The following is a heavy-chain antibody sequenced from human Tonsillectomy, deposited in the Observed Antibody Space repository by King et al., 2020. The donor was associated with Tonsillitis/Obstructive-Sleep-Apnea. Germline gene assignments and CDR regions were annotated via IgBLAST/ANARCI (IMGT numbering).Heavy chain of an antibody. V-gene: IGHV3-48*03. CDR1: GFTFSNYA. CDR2: ISTSGSSM. Sequence: VQLVESGGDLVQPGGSLRLSLAASGFTFSNYAMNWVRQAPGKGLEWISYISTSGSSMSYADSVKGRFTASRDNAKSSLYLQMNSLRDEDTAVYYCAKKYYYYMDVWGKGTTVTVSS. J-gene: IGHJ6*03. CDR3: AKKYYYYMDV. D-gene: IGHD2/OR15-2a*01.